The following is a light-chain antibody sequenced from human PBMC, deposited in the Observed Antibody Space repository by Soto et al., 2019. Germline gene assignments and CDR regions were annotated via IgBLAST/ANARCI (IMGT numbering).Light chain of an antibody. CDR3: SSYTGSSVI. Sequence: QSALTQPASVSGSPGQSITIFCTGTSSDIGGYDCVSWYQQHPGKAPKLMIFEVSNRPSGVSNRFSGSKSGNTASLTISGLQAEDEADYYCSSYTGSSVIFGGGTKLTVL. CDR2: EVS. J-gene: IGLJ2*01. V-gene: IGLV2-14*01. CDR1: SSDIGGYDC.